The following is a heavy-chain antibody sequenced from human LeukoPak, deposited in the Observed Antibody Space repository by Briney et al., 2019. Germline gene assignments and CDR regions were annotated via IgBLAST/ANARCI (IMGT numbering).Heavy chain of an antibody. CDR2: LNPDGSAK. V-gene: IGHV3-7*01. CDR3: AREGTLGFYYYYMDV. Sequence: GGSLRLSCEASKFIFSSHWMTWVRQAPGKGLEWVAMLNPDGSAKYYADSVKGRFTISRDNAKNSLDLQINSLRAEDTAVYYCAREGTLGFYYYYMDVWGKGTAVTVSS. D-gene: IGHD1-7*01. J-gene: IGHJ6*03. CDR1: KFIFSSHW.